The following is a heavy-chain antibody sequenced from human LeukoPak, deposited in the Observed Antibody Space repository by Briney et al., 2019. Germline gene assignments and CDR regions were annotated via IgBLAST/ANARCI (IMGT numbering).Heavy chain of an antibody. V-gene: IGHV4-34*01. J-gene: IGHJ5*02. CDR3: ARRRVSSRPSPGARFDP. D-gene: IGHD6-6*01. Sequence: SETLSLTCAVYGGSFSGYYWSWIRQPPRKGLEWIGEINHSGSTNYNPSLKSRVTISVDTSKNQFSLKLSSVTAADTAVYYCARRRVSSRPSPGARFDPWGQGTLVTVSS. CDR2: INHSGST. CDR1: GGSFSGYY.